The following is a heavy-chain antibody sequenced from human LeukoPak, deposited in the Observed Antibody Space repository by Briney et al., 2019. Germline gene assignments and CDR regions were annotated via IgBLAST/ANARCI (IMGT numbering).Heavy chain of an antibody. CDR1: GGSFSGYY. J-gene: IGHJ4*02. CDR2: INHSGST. CDR3: ARLVDTAGGGFDY. Sequence: SETLSLTCAVYGGSFSGYYWSWIRQPPGKGLEWIGEINHSGSTYYNPSLKSRVTISVDTSKNQFSLKLSSVTAADTAVYYCARLVDTAGGGFDYWGQGTLVTVSS. D-gene: IGHD5-18*01. V-gene: IGHV4-34*01.